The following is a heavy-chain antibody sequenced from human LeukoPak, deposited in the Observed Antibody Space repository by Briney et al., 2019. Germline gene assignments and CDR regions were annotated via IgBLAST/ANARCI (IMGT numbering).Heavy chain of an antibody. V-gene: IGHV3-48*02. J-gene: IGHJ4*02. CDR2: ISSSGSSI. Sequence: PGGSLRLSCEASGLTFSTNRMNWVRQAPGKGLEWLSSISSSGSSIYYADSVKGRFTISRDNAKNSLYLQMISLRDEDTAVYYCARGRYGSNSADFDYWGQGTLVTVSS. CDR3: ARGRYGSNSADFDY. D-gene: IGHD4-23*01. CDR1: GLTFSTNR.